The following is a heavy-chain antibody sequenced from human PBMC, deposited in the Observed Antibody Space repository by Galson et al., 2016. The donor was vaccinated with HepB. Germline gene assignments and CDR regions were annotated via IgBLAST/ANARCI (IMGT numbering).Heavy chain of an antibody. D-gene: IGHD5-18*01. CDR2: INHSGST. CDR1: GGSFSGYY. Sequence: SETLSLTCAVYGGSFSGYYWSWIRQPPGKGLEWIGEINHSGSTNYNPSLKSRVTISVDTSKNQFSLKLTSVTAADTAVYYCARGRRQLWPRYFAYWGQGTLVTVSS. V-gene: IGHV4-34*01. CDR3: ARGRRQLWPRYFAY. J-gene: IGHJ4*02.